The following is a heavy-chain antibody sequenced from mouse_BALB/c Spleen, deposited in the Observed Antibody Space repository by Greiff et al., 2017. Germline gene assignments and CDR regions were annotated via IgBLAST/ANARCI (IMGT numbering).Heavy chain of an antibody. CDR1: GYSITSDYA. D-gene: IGHD1-2*01. CDR2: ISYSGST. Sequence: VQLKESGPGLVKPSQSLSLTCTVTGYSITSDYAWNWIRQFPGNKLEWMGYISYSGSTSYNPSLKSRISITRDTSKNQFFLQLNSVTTEDTATYYCATPFTTATSFAYWGQGTLVTVSA. CDR3: ATPFTTATSFAY. V-gene: IGHV3-2*02. J-gene: IGHJ3*01.